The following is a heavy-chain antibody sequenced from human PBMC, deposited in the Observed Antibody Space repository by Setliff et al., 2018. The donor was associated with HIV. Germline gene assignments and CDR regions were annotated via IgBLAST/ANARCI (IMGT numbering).Heavy chain of an antibody. CDR2: IKSKTDGGTT. V-gene: IGHV3-15*01. Sequence: PGESLKISCAASGFTFSTAWMNWVRQAPGKGLEWVGHIKSKTDGGTTDYAAPVKGRFTISRDDPKNTLYLQMNSLKSEDTAVYYCTTTLSLWFGAPFDYWGQGTLVTVS. CDR3: TTTLSLWFGAPFDY. CDR1: GFTFSTAW. D-gene: IGHD3-10*01. J-gene: IGHJ4*02.